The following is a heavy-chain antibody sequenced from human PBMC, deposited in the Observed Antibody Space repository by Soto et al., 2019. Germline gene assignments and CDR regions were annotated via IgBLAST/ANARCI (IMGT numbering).Heavy chain of an antibody. Sequence: QLVQSGAEVKKPGASMKVSCKASGYMFTNNGITWVRQAPGQGLEWMGWISAYNGDTNYAQKLQGRVTMTTDTTTSTAYMELRSLRHEDTGVYYCARDQAYGMDVWGEGTTVTVSS. V-gene: IGHV1-18*01. CDR2: ISAYNGDT. CDR3: ARDQAYGMDV. D-gene: IGHD2-8*01. J-gene: IGHJ6*04. CDR1: GYMFTNNG.